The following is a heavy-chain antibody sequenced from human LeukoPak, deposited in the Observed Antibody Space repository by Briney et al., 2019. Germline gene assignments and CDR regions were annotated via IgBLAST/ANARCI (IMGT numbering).Heavy chain of an antibody. Sequence: GRSLRLSCAASGFTFSSYSMNWVRQAPGKGLEWVSSISSSSSYIYDADSVKGRFTISRDNAKNSLYLQMNSLRAEDTAVYYCARGRDYGDYYYYGLDVWGQGTTVTVSS. CDR3: ARGRDYGDYYYYGLDV. D-gene: IGHD4-17*01. J-gene: IGHJ6*02. CDR1: GFTFSSYS. CDR2: ISSSSSYI. V-gene: IGHV3-21*01.